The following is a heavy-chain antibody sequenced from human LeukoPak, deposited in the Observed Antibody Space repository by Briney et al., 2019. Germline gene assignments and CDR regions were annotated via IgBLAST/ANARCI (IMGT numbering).Heavy chain of an antibody. V-gene: IGHV4-61*02. D-gene: IGHD2-2*01. CDR3: ARAPYEDIVVVPAAPKDAFDI. Sequence: SQTLSLACTVSGGSISSGSYYWSWIRQPAGKGLEWIGRIYTSGSTNYNPSLKSRVTISVDTSKNQFSLKLSSVTAADTAVYYCARAPYEDIVVVPAAPKDAFDIWGQGTMVTVSS. CDR1: GGSISSGSYY. J-gene: IGHJ3*02. CDR2: IYTSGST.